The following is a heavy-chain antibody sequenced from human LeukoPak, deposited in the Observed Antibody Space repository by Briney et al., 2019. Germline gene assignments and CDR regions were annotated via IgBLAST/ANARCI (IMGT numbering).Heavy chain of an antibody. CDR2: IFHNGNT. J-gene: IGHJ4*02. CDR3: ARIEDVTRGYNHAYYFDY. CDR1: GYSISSDYY. Sequence: SGTLSLTCTVSGYSISSDYYWGWIRQPPGKGLEWIGNIFHNGNTYYNPSLKSRVTMSIDTSKKQFSLKLRTATAADTAVYYCARIEDVTRGYNHAYYFDYWGQGTLVTVSS. V-gene: IGHV4-38-2*02. D-gene: IGHD5-18*01.